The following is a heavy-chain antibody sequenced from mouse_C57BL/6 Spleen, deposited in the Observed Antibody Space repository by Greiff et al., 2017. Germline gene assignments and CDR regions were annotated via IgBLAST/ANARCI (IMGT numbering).Heavy chain of an antibody. D-gene: IGHD2-1*01. J-gene: IGHJ2*01. V-gene: IGHV1-69*01. CDR1: GYTFTSYW. CDR3: ARRGYYGLDY. CDR2: IDPSDSYT. Sequence: QVHVKQPGAELVMPGASVKLSCKASGYTFTSYWMHWVKQRPGQGLEWIGEIDPSDSYTNYNQKFKGKSTLTVDKSSSTAYMQLSSLTSEDSAVYYCARRGYYGLDYWGQGTTLTVSS.